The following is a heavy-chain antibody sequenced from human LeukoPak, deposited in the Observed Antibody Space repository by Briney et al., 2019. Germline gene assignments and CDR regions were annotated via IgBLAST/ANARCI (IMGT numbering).Heavy chain of an antibody. D-gene: IGHD1-26*01. Sequence: PSGTLSLTCTVSGGSISSYYWSWIRQPPGKGLEWIGYLYNSGSTNYNPSLKSRVTISVDTSENQFSLKLSSVTAADTAVYYCARHGGSYSFGYWGQGTLVTVSS. CDR1: GGSISSYY. CDR3: ARHGGSYSFGY. V-gene: IGHV4-59*08. J-gene: IGHJ4*02. CDR2: LYNSGST.